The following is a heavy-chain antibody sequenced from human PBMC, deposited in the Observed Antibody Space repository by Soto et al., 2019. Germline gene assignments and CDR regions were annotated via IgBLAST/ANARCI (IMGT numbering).Heavy chain of an antibody. CDR3: ARGAIVGVNDVFDV. CDR2: ISYDGTNQ. V-gene: IGHV3-30*19. D-gene: IGHD1-26*01. J-gene: IGHJ3*01. CDR1: GFTISSRD. Sequence: GGSLRLSCAASGFTISSRDNHAMSWVRQAPGKGPEWVAVISYDGTNQYYADSVKGRFIISRDNSNNTLSLQMHSLKSEDTAVYFCARGAIVGVNDVFDVWGQGTMVTVSS.